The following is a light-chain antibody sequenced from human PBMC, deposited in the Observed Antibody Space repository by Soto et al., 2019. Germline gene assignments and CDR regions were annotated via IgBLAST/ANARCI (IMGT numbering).Light chain of an antibody. V-gene: IGKV1-39*01. CDR3: KQSYSTPPT. J-gene: IGKJ1*01. Sequence: DIQMTQSPSSLSASVGDRVTITCRASQSISSYLNWYQQKPGKAPKLLIYAASSLQSGVPSRFSGSGSGTDFTLTISSLQPEDFATYYCKQSYSTPPTFGQGIKVDIK. CDR2: AAS. CDR1: QSISSY.